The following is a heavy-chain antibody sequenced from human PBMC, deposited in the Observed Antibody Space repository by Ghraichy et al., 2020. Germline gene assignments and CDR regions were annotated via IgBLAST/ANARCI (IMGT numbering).Heavy chain of an antibody. Sequence: SVKVSCKASGGTFSSYAISWVRQAPGQGLEWMGGIIPIFGTANYAQKFQGRVTITADESTSTAYMELSSLRSEDTAVYYCARAKRSGGSCYYYYMDVWGKGTTVTVSS. CDR1: GGTFSSYA. V-gene: IGHV1-69*13. CDR2: IIPIFGTA. CDR3: ARAKRSGGSCYYYYMDV. J-gene: IGHJ6*03. D-gene: IGHD2-15*01.